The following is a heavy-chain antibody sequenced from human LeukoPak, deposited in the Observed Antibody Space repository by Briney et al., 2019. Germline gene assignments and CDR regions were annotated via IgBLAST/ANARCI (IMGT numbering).Heavy chain of an antibody. CDR3: ARAGYCSGGSCYPYYYYYYMDV. CDR2: ISAYNGNT. Sequence: ASVTVSCKASGYTFTNYGISWVRQAPGQGGEWMGWISAYNGNTNYAQKLQGRVTMTTDTSTSTAYMELRSLRSDDTAVYYCARAGYCSGGSCYPYYYYYYMDVWGKGTTVTVSS. J-gene: IGHJ6*03. V-gene: IGHV1-18*01. D-gene: IGHD2-15*01. CDR1: GYTFTNYG.